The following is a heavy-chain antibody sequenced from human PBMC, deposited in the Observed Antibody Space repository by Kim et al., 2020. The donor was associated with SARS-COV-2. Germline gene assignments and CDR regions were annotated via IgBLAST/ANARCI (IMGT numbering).Heavy chain of an antibody. Sequence: SVKVSCKASGGTFSSYAISWVRQAPGQGLEWMGGIIPIFGTANYAQKFQGRVTITADESTSTAYMELSSLRSEDTAVYYCARPGDGIVVDEYGMDVWGQGTTVTVSS. V-gene: IGHV1-69*13. J-gene: IGHJ6*02. CDR2: IIPIFGTA. CDR3: ARPGDGIVVDEYGMDV. D-gene: IGHD2-2*01. CDR1: GGTFSSYA.